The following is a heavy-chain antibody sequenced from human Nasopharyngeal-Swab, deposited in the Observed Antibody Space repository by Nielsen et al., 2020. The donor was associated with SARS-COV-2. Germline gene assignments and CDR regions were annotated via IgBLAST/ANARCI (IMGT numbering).Heavy chain of an antibody. CDR3: ARRSLLSHLY. CDR1: GGSISSSSHY. Sequence: SETLSLTCTVSGGSISSSSHYWGWIRQPPGKGLEWIGSIYYSGSTYYNPSLKSRVTISVDTSKNQFSLKLSSVTAADTAVYYCARRSLLSHLYWGQGTLVTVSS. D-gene: IGHD2-2*01. J-gene: IGHJ4*02. V-gene: IGHV4-39*01. CDR2: IYYSGST.